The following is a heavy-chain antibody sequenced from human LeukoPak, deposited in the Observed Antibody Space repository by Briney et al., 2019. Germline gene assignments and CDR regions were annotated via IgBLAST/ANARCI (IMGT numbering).Heavy chain of an antibody. J-gene: IGHJ4*02. D-gene: IGHD1-26*01. CDR3: AREVRTSGSPYYFDY. CDR2: ISSSGSTI. CDR1: GFTFSSYE. Sequence: PGGSLRLSCAASGFTFSSYEMNWVRQAPGKGLEWVSYISSSGSTIYYADSVTGRFTISRENAKNSLYLQMNSLRAEDTAVYCCAREVRTSGSPYYFDYWGQGTLVTVSS. V-gene: IGHV3-48*03.